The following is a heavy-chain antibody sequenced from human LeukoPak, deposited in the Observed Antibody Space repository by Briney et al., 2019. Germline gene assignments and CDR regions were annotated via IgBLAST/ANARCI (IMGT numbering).Heavy chain of an antibody. Sequence: GGSLRLSCAASGFTFSSYAMSWVRQAPGKGLEWVSAISGSGGGTYCADSVKGRFTISRDNSKNTLYLQMNSLRAEDTAVYYCARVPGYDSSGYFDYWGQGTLVTVSS. CDR1: GFTFSSYA. D-gene: IGHD3-22*01. CDR3: ARVPGYDSSGYFDY. J-gene: IGHJ4*02. CDR2: ISGSGGGT. V-gene: IGHV3-23*01.